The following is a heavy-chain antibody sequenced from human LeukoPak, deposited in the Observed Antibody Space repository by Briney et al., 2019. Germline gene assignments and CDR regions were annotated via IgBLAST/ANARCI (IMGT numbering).Heavy chain of an antibody. D-gene: IGHD3-22*01. CDR1: GGSISSSNW. CDR3: ARGFYYDSSGYHAFDI. Sequence: SETLSLTCAVSGGSISSSNWWSWVRQPPGKGLEWIGEIYHSGSTNYNPSLKSRVTISVDKSKNQFSLKLNSVTAADTAVYYCARGFYYDSSGYHAFDIWGQGTMVTVSS. CDR2: IYHSGST. V-gene: IGHV4-4*02. J-gene: IGHJ3*02.